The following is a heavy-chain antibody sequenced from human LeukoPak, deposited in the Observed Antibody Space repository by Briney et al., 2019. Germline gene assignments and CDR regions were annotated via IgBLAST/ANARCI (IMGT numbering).Heavy chain of an antibody. Sequence: SETLSLTCAVYGGSFGGYYWSWIRQPPGKGLEWIGEINHSGSTNYNPSLKSRVTISVDTSKNQFSLKLSSVTAADTAVYYCARAPLDEGYCSGGSCYYFDYWGQGTLVTVSS. J-gene: IGHJ4*02. CDR3: ARAPLDEGYCSGGSCYYFDY. CDR2: INHSGST. CDR1: GGSFGGYY. V-gene: IGHV4-34*01. D-gene: IGHD2-15*01.